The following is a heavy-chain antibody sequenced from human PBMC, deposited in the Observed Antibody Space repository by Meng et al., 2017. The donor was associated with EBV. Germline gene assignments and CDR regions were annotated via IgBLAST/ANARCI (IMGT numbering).Heavy chain of an antibody. CDR2: LIPMSDAP. V-gene: IGHV1-69*01. CDR1: GGTFRSDA. CDR3: ASESGRGFTPDY. J-gene: IGHJ4*02. Sequence: VELVPSGAELKKPGSSVNVSCKTSGGTFRSDAVSWVRQAPGQGLEWMGGLIPMSDAPHYAQKFQGRVTMTADESTNTHYMDLSGLRFEDTAVYYCASESGRGFTPDYWGQGTLVAVSS. D-gene: IGHD3-10*01.